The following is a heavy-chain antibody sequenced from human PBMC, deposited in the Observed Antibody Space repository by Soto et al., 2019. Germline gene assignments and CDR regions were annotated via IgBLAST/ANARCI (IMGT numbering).Heavy chain of an antibody. J-gene: IGHJ4*02. CDR3: AHLTDSGYPAVGQGYFDY. D-gene: IGHD5-12*01. CDR2: IYWDDDK. V-gene: IGHV2-5*02. Sequence: SGPTLVKPPQTLTLTCTFSGFSLSTSGVGVGWIRQPPGKALEWLALIYWDDDKRYSPSLKSRLTITKDTSKNQVVLTMTNMDPVDTATYYCAHLTDSGYPAVGQGYFDYWGQGTLVTVSS. CDR1: GFSLSTSGVG.